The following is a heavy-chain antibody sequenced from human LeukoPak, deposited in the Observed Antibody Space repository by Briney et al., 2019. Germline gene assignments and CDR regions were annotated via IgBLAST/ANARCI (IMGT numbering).Heavy chain of an antibody. CDR1: GYTFSSYW. CDR3: ARQNDFRLDY. V-gene: IGHV5-51*01. J-gene: IGHJ4*02. D-gene: IGHD3-3*01. CDR2: IYPGDSDT. Sequence: GESLRISCEGSGYTFSSYWIGWVRQMPGKGLEWMGIIYPGDSDTRYSPSLQGQVTISVDTSIGTAYLQWSSLKASDTAIYYCARQNDFRLDYWGQGTLVTVSS.